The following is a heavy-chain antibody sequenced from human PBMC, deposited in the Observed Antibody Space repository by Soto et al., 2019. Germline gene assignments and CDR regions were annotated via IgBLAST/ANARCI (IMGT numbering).Heavy chain of an antibody. Sequence: GGSLRLSCAASGFSFRSYAMSWVRQAPGKGLEWVSTISHSVSIDSIDSTYYPDSVKGRFSISRDNSKDTLYLQMNSLGAEDTALYYCAKSAGSWDRIAGNFDYWGQGTLVTVSS. V-gene: IGHV3-23*01. D-gene: IGHD1-26*01. CDR3: AKSAGSWDRIAGNFDY. CDR2: ISHSVSIDSIDST. J-gene: IGHJ4*02. CDR1: GFSFRSYA.